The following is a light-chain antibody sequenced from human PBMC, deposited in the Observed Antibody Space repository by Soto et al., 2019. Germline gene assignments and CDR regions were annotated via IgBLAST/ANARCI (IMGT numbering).Light chain of an antibody. V-gene: IGKV3-20*01. J-gene: IGKJ1*01. CDR3: QQYDSLPRT. CDR1: QNVRSN. Sequence: ESVLTQSPGTLSLSPGERATLSCRASQNVRSNLVWYQQKPGQAPRLLIYGASSRATGTPDRFSGSGSGTDFTLTISRLEPEDFAVYYCQQYDSLPRTFGQGTKVDIK. CDR2: GAS.